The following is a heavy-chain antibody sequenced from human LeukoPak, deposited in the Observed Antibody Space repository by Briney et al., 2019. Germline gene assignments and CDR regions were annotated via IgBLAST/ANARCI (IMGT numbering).Heavy chain of an antibody. J-gene: IGHJ4*02. V-gene: IGHV4-39*01. CDR1: GGSISSYY. Sequence: PSETLSLTCTVSGGSISSYYWGWIRQPPGKGLEWIGSIYYSGTTYYNPSLKSRVTISVDTSKNQFSLKLSSVTAADTAVYYCARRHDYGADYWGQGTLVTVSS. CDR2: IYYSGTT. D-gene: IGHD4-17*01. CDR3: ARRHDYGADY.